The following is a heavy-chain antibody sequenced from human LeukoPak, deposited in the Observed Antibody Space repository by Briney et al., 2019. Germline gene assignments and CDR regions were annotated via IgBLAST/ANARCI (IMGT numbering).Heavy chain of an antibody. CDR3: ASGSSGYDYNDY. CDR2: ISTSSSYI. CDR1: GFTFSGST. Sequence: GGSLRLSCAASGFTFSGSTMNWVRQAPGKGLEWVSFISTSSSYIYYADSVRGRFTISRDNAKNSLYLQMNSLRAEDTAVYYCASGSSGYDYNDYWGQGTLVTVSS. D-gene: IGHD5-12*01. J-gene: IGHJ4*02. V-gene: IGHV3-21*01.